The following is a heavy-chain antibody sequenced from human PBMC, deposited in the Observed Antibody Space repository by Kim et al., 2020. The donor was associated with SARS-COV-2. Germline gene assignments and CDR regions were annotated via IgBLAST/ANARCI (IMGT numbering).Heavy chain of an antibody. CDR2: IKEDGSEK. CDR3: ARGRGWFPD. Sequence: GGSLRLSCAASGFTISGYWMTWVRQAPGKGLEWVANIKEDGSEKEYVDSVKGRFTMSRDNAKNSLYLQMNSLRAEDTAVYYCARGRGWFPDWGQGTLATVSS. J-gene: IGHJ4*02. D-gene: IGHD2-15*01. CDR1: GFTISGYW. V-gene: IGHV3-7*01.